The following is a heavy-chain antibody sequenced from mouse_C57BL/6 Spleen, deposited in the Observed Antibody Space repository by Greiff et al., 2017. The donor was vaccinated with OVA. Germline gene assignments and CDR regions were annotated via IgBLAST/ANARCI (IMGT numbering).Heavy chain of an antibody. CDR3: ARGWDYGNYDWYFDV. V-gene: IGHV1-61*01. CDR1: GYTFTSYW. J-gene: IGHJ1*03. Sequence: QVQLQQPGAELVRPGSSVKLSCKASGYTFTSYWMDWVKQRPGQGLEWIGNIYPSDSETHYNQKFKDKATLTVDKSSSTAYMQLISLTSEDSAVYYCARGWDYGNYDWYFDVWGTGTTVTVSS. CDR2: IYPSDSET. D-gene: IGHD2-1*01.